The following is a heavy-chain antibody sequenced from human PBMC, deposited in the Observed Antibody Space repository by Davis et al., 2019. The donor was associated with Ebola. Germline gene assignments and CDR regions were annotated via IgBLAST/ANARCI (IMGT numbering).Heavy chain of an antibody. CDR2: INSDGSST. CDR3: AKARCGGDCRCFDN. Sequence: GESLNISCAASGFTFSSYWMHWVRQAPGKGLVWVSRINSDGSSTSYADSVKGRFTISRDNSKNTVYLQMNSLRAEDTAVYVCAKARCGGDCRCFDNWGQGTRVTVSS. V-gene: IGHV3-74*01. D-gene: IGHD2-21*01. J-gene: IGHJ4*02. CDR1: GFTFSSYW.